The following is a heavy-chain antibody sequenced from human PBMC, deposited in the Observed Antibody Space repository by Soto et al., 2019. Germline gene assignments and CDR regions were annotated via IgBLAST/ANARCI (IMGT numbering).Heavy chain of an antibody. V-gene: IGHV1-2*02. D-gene: IGHD1-26*01. Sequence: QVPLVQSGAEVKKPGASVNVSCKASGYTFTVYYMHWVRQAPGQGLEWMGWINPKSGCTMYPQEFQGRVTMTWDTSISTAYMALTRLRSDDTAVYYCAGDLAKGGGSAGFDYWGQGTLVTVSS. CDR3: AGDLAKGGGSAGFDY. CDR1: GYTFTVYY. J-gene: IGHJ4*02. CDR2: INPKSGCT.